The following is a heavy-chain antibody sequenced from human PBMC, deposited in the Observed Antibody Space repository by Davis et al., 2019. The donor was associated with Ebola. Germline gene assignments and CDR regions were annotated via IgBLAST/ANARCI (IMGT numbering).Heavy chain of an antibody. CDR2: ISNDRKTI. V-gene: IGHV3-48*02. CDR1: GFTFSSFS. CDR3: AIVATPGRFDS. J-gene: IGHJ4*02. Sequence: GESLKISCAASGFTFSSFSMNWVRQVPGKGLEWISYISNDRKTIKYADSVKGRFTISRDDAKNSLFLLMNSLRDDDTAVYYCAIVATPGRFDSWGQGTLVNVSS.